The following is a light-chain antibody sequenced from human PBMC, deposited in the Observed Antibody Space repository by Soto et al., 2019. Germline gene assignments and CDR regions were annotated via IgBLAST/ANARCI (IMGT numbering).Light chain of an antibody. V-gene: IGLV1-40*01. CDR1: SSNIGSGYD. J-gene: IGLJ1*01. CDR3: QSYDSSLSAFV. Sequence: QLVLTQPPSVSGAPGQRVTISCTGSSSNIGSGYDVHWYQQLPGTAPKLLIYDNNNQPSGVPDRFSGSKSGTSASLAITGLQAEDEADYYCQSYDSSLSAFVFGTGTKLTVL. CDR2: DNN.